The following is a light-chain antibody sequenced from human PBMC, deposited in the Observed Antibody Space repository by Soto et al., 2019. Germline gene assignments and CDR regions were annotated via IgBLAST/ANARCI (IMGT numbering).Light chain of an antibody. Sequence: QSALTQPASVSGSPGQSITISCTGTSSDVGGYNYVSWYQQHPGKAPKLMISEVSDRSSGVSNRFSASKSGNTASLTISGLQAQDEADYYCSSYTSSSTLVVFGGGTKLTVL. CDR2: EVS. J-gene: IGLJ2*01. V-gene: IGLV2-14*01. CDR3: SSYTSSSTLVV. CDR1: SSDVGGYNY.